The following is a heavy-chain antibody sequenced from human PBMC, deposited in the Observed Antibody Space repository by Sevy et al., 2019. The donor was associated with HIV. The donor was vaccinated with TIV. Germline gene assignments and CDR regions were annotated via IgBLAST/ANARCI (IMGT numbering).Heavy chain of an antibody. CDR3: ARGDFRYYFDY. CDR2: VGGNGGST. V-gene: IGHV3-23*01. J-gene: IGHJ4*02. Sequence: GGSLRLSCVGSGFTFSSYAMTWVRQAPGKGLEWVSGVGGNGGSTYYADSVKDRFTISKDNFKNTLYLQMNSLRAEDTAVYYCARGDFRYYFDYWGQGTLVTVSS. CDR1: GFTFSSYA. D-gene: IGHD3-3*01.